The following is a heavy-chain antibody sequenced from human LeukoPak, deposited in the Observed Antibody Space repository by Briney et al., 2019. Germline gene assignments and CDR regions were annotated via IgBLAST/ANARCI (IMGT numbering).Heavy chain of an antibody. Sequence: ASVKVSCKASGHTFTSYGISWVRQAPGQGLEWMGWISAYNGNTNYAQKLQGRVTMTRDMSTSTVYMELSSLRSEDTAVYYCASGLGYCSGGSCSWWGAFDIWGQGTMVTVSS. D-gene: IGHD2-15*01. CDR1: GHTFTSYG. CDR3: ASGLGYCSGGSCSWWGAFDI. V-gene: IGHV1-18*01. J-gene: IGHJ3*02. CDR2: ISAYNGNT.